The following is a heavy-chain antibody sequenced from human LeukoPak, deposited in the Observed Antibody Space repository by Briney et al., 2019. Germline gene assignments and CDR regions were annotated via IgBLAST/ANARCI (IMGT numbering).Heavy chain of an antibody. CDR2: IYPGDSDT. J-gene: IGHJ4*02. CDR3: ARYLAKYNWNDAVGY. V-gene: IGHV5-51*01. Sequence: GASLQISCKGSGYSFTSYWIGWVRQMPGKGLEWMGIIYPGDSDTRYSPSFQGQVTISADKSISTAYLQWSSLKASDTAMYYCARYLAKYNWNDAVGYWGQGTLVTVSS. D-gene: IGHD1-1*01. CDR1: GYSFTSYW.